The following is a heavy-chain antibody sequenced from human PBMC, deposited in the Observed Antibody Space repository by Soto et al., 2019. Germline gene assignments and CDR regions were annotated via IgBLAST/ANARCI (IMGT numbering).Heavy chain of an antibody. Sequence: GGSLRLSCAASGFTFSSYAMHWVRQAPGKGLEWVAVISYDGSNKYYADSVKSRFTISRDNSKDTLYLQMNSLRAEDTAVYYCARGDTAMVGYYYYYGMDVWGQGTTVTVSS. CDR3: ARGDTAMVGYYYYYGMDV. J-gene: IGHJ6*02. D-gene: IGHD5-18*01. CDR2: ISYDGSNK. CDR1: GFTFSSYA. V-gene: IGHV3-30-3*01.